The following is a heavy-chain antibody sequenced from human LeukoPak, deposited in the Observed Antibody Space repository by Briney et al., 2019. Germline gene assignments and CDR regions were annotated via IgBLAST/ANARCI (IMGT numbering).Heavy chain of an antibody. CDR1: GFTFSTYT. Sequence: GGSLRLSCTASGFTFSTYTMSWVRQAPGEGLKWVSGILTSGGTYYADSVKGRFTISRDNSKNTLYLQMNGLRADDTAVYYCAKDRIYADGLWDFDYWGQGTLVTVSS. D-gene: IGHD3-10*01. V-gene: IGHV3-23*01. CDR3: AKDRIYADGLWDFDY. J-gene: IGHJ4*02. CDR2: ILTSGGT.